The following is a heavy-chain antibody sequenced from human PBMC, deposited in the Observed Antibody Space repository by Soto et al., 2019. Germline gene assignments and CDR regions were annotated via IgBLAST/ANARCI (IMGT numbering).Heavy chain of an antibody. CDR2: INPNSGGT. J-gene: IGHJ6*02. CDR1: GYTFTGYY. V-gene: IGHV1-2*02. CDR3: ATAYYYDSSGYYRAKYYYYYGMDV. Sequence: ASVKVSCKASGYTFTGYYMHWVRQAPGQGLEWMGWINPNSGGTNYAQKFQGRVTMTRNTSISTAYMELSSLRSEDTAVYYCATAYYYDSSGYYRAKYYYYYGMDVWGQGTTVTVSS. D-gene: IGHD3-22*01.